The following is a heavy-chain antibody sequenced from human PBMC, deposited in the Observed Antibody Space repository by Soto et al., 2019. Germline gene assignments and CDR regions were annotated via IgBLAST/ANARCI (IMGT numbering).Heavy chain of an antibody. CDR3: VQGEGGLYYYYGMDV. J-gene: IGHJ6*02. CDR2: INHSGST. CDR1: GGSFSGYY. Sequence: LSLTCAVYGGSFSGYYWSWIRQPPGKGLEWIGEINHSGSTNYNPSLKSRVTISVDTSKNQFSLKLSSVTAADTAVYHCVQGEGGLYYYYGMDVCGQGTRVTVSS. V-gene: IGHV4-34*01.